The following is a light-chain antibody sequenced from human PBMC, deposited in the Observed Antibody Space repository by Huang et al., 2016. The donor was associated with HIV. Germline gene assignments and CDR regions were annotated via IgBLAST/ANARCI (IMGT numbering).Light chain of an antibody. Sequence: IVLTQSPATLSLSPGQRVTLSCRASQSVSDFLAWYQQKPGQAPRLLIYDASKRATGSPARFSGSGAGTDFTLTSSSLEPEDCAVYYCQQRSKWPLTFGGGTKVESK. CDR1: QSVSDF. V-gene: IGKV3-11*01. J-gene: IGKJ4*01. CDR2: DAS. CDR3: QQRSKWPLT.